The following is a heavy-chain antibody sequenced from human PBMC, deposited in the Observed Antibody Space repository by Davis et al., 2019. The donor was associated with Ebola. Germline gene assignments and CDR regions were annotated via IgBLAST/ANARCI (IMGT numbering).Heavy chain of an antibody. CDR1: GGSIISSSSY. CDR2: IYYSGIT. CDR3: SGLAPCYHYGFDV. V-gene: IGHV4-39*01. Sequence: SETLSLTCTVSGGSIISSSSYWGWIRQPPRKGLEWIGSIYYSGITYYNPSLKSRVTISVDTSKNQFSLKLRSVTAAGTAVYYCSGLAPCYHYGFDVWGQGTTVTVSS. J-gene: IGHJ6*02.